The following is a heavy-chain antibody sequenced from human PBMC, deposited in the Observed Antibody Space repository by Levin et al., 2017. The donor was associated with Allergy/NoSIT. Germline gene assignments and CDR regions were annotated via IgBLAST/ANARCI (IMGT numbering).Heavy chain of an antibody. V-gene: IGHV3-21*01. D-gene: IGHD5-18*01. J-gene: IGHJ4*02. Sequence: PGGSLRLSCAASGFTFSTYSMNWVRQAPGKGLEWVSSISISSSYIDYADSVKGRFTISRDNAKNSLFLQMNSLRAEDTAVYYCARVDTAMVVHHPFDYWGQGTLVTVSS. CDR3: ARVDTAMVVHHPFDY. CDR1: GFTFSTYS. CDR2: ISISSSYI.